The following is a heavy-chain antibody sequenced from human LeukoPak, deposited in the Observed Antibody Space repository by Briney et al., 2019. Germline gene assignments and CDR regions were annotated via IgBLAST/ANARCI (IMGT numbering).Heavy chain of an antibody. CDR1: GGSFSGYY. Sequence: SETLSLTCAVYGGSFSGYYWSWIRQPPGKGLEWIGEINHSGSTDYNPSLKSRVTISVDTSKNQFSLKLSSVTAADTAVYYCARARGSSGYYDYWGQGTLVTVSS. J-gene: IGHJ4*02. V-gene: IGHV4-34*01. CDR2: INHSGST. D-gene: IGHD3-22*01. CDR3: ARARGSSGYYDY.